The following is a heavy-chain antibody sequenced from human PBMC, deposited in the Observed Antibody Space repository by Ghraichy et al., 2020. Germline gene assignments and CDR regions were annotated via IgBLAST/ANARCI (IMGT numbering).Heavy chain of an antibody. CDR3: ARWYGDNAAYDHYYIMDV. D-gene: IGHD4-17*01. Sequence: ASVKVSCKASGYTFTTYGISWVRQAPGQGLEWMGWISAYNGDTNYAQKVQGRVTMTTDTSTSTAYMELRSLRSDDTAVYYCARWYGDNAAYDHYYIMDVWGQGTTVTVSS. J-gene: IGHJ6*02. CDR2: ISAYNGDT. CDR1: GYTFTTYG. V-gene: IGHV1-18*01.